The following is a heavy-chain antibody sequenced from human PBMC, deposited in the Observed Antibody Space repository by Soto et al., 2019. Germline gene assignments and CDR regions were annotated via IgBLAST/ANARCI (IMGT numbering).Heavy chain of an antibody. D-gene: IGHD2-2*01. CDR3: ASSQGSSTSLEIYYYYYYGMDV. CDR1: GGTFSSYA. J-gene: IGHJ6*02. CDR2: IIPISGTA. V-gene: IGHV1-69*01. Sequence: QVQLVQSGAEVQKPGSSVKVSCKASGGTFSSYAISWVRQAPGQGLEWMGGIIPISGTANYAQKFQGRVTITADESTSTAYMELSSLRSEDTAVYYCASSQGSSTSLEIYYYYYYGMDVWGQGTTVTVSS.